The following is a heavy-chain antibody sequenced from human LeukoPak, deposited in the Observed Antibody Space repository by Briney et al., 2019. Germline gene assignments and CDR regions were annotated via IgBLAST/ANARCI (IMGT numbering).Heavy chain of an antibody. CDR1: GGSISSGGYY. V-gene: IGHV4-31*03. Sequence: QTLSLTCTVSGGSISSGGYYWSWIRQHPGKGLEWIGYIYYSGSTYYNPSLKSRVTISVDTSKNQFSLKLSSVTAADTAVYYCARRSSTSYYYYGMDVWGQGTTVTVSS. CDR3: ARRSSTSYYYYGMDV. D-gene: IGHD2-2*01. J-gene: IGHJ6*02. CDR2: IYYSGST.